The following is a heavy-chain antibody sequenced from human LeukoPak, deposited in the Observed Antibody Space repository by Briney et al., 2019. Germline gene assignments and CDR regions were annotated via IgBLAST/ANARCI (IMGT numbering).Heavy chain of an antibody. J-gene: IGHJ3*02. CDR3: AKGMGDYAYDAFDI. CDR1: GFTFSSYS. CDR2: ISYDGSNK. Sequence: GGSLRLSCAASGFTFSSYSMNWVRQAPGKGLEWVAVISYDGSNKYYADSVKGRFTISRDNSKNTLYLQMNSLRAEDTAVYYCAKGMGDYAYDAFDIWGQGTMVTVSS. D-gene: IGHD4-17*01. V-gene: IGHV3-30*18.